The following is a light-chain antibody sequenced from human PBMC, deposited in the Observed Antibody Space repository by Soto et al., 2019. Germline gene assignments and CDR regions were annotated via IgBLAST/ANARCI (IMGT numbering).Light chain of an antibody. CDR2: KAS. CDR3: QQYNDYSWT. V-gene: IGKV1-5*03. Sequence: PMTQSPSTLSTSVGDRVSINCRASQSISAWLAWYQQKPGKAPRLLIYKASTLEIGVPSRFSGSGSGTEFTLTISSLQPDDVAIYYCQQYNDYSWTFGQGTKVDIK. J-gene: IGKJ1*01. CDR1: QSISAW.